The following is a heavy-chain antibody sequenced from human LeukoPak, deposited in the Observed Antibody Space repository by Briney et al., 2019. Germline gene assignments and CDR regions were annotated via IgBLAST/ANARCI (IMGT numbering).Heavy chain of an antibody. CDR3: ARDGTVVRGGWEAYGMDV. CDR2: ISAYNGNT. CDR1: GYTFTSYG. D-gene: IGHD3-10*01. V-gene: IGHV1-18*01. Sequence: ASVKVSCKASGYTFTSYGISWVRQAPGQGLAWMGWISAYNGNTNYAQKLQGRVTMTTDTSTSTAYMELRSLRSDDTAVYYCARDGTVVRGGWEAYGMDVWGQGTTVTVSS. J-gene: IGHJ6*02.